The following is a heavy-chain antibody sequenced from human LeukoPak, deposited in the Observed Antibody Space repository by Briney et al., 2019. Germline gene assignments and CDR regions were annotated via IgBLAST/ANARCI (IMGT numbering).Heavy chain of an antibody. Sequence: GGSLRLSCAASGFTFDDYGMSWVRQAPGKGLEWVSGINWNGGSTGYADSVEGRFTISRDNAKNSLYLQMNSLRAEDTALYYCARGTYYYDSSGYRYLDYWGQGTLVTVSS. J-gene: IGHJ4*02. V-gene: IGHV3-20*04. CDR2: INWNGGST. D-gene: IGHD3-22*01. CDR1: GFTFDDYG. CDR3: ARGTYYYDSSGYRYLDY.